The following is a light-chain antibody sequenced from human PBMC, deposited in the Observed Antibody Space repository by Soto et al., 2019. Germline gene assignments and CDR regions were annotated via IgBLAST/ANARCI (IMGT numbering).Light chain of an antibody. CDR3: QYYGRSPPYT. CDR2: GAS. V-gene: IGKV3-20*01. J-gene: IGKJ2*01. CDR1: QSVGSSY. Sequence: EIVLTQSPGTLSLSPGEGATLSCRTSQSVGSSYLSWFQQRPGQAPRLLIYGASNRASGIPDRFSGSGSGTNFTLTIRSPEPEDFAVYYCQYYGRSPPYTFGQGTKLDIK.